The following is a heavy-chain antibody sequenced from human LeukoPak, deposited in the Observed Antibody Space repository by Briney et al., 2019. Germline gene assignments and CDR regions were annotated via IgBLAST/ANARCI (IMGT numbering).Heavy chain of an antibody. CDR2: ITFSSDTI. V-gene: IGHV3-48*04. CDR3: ARVPVDFWSGSDDYFYYMDV. D-gene: IGHD3-3*01. J-gene: IGHJ6*03. CDR1: GFTFSRFS. Sequence: QTGGSLRLSCAGSGFTFSRFSMNWVRQAPGKGLEWISYITFSSDTIYYTDSVKGRFTTSRDNAKNSLYLQMSSLRAEDTAVYYCARVPVDFWSGSDDYFYYMDVWGKGTTVTVSS.